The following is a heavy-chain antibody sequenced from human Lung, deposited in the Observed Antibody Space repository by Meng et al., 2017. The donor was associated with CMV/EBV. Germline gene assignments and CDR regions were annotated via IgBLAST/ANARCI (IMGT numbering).Heavy chain of an antibody. CDR3: VSPSSMGIFGNY. CDR1: GFTFSRYA. J-gene: IGHJ4*01. V-gene: IGHV3-23*01. Sequence: SCAAPGFTFSRYAMTWVRQAPGKGLEWVSSISDNGDSTYYADPVKGRSTISRDKSKNILYLHLNSLRAEDTAIYDGVSPSSMGIFGNYWGHGTRVTVSS. CDR2: ISDNGDST. D-gene: IGHD3-3*01.